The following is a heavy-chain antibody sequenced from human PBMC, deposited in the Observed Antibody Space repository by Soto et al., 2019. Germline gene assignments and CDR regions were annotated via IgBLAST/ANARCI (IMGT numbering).Heavy chain of an antibody. J-gene: IGHJ5*02. V-gene: IGHV1-8*01. CDR1: GYTFTTHD. Sequence: QVQLVQSWAEAKRPGASVKVSCKASGYTFTTHDIHWVRQAPGQGLEWMGWMNTNTNSTDCAQKFQGRVTLTWNTSISTAYLELKRLKFDDTAVYYCAREVVEVVETTSLWFDTWGQGTRVTVSS. CDR2: MNTNTNST. CDR3: AREVVEVVETTSLWFDT. D-gene: IGHD1-26*01.